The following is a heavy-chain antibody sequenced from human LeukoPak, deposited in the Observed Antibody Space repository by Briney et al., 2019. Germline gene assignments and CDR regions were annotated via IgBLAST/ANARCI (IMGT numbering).Heavy chain of an antibody. CDR2: IYYSGST. J-gene: IGHJ6*02. Sequence: PSQTLSLTCTVSGGSISSGDYYWSWIRQPPGKGLEWIGYIYYSGSTNYNPSLKSRVTISVDTSKNQFSLKLSSVTAADTAVYYCARRLVGVRGVYYYGMDVWGQGTTVTVSS. V-gene: IGHV4-30-4*01. CDR3: ARRLVGVRGVYYYGMDV. D-gene: IGHD3-10*01. CDR1: GGSISSGDYY.